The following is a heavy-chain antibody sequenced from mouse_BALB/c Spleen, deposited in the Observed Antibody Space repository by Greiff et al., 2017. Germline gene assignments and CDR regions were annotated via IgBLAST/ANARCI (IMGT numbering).Heavy chain of an antibody. CDR2: IYPGDGDT. V-gene: IGHV1-80*01. J-gene: IGHJ4*01. Sequence: VQLQHSGAELVRPGSSVKISCKASGYAFSSYWMNWVKQRPGQGLEWIGQIYPGDGDTNYNGKFKGKATLTADKSSSTAYMQLSSLTSEDSAVYFCAREGAATGAMDYWGQGTSVTVSS. CDR3: AREGAATGAMDY. CDR1: GYAFSSYW. D-gene: IGHD1-2*01.